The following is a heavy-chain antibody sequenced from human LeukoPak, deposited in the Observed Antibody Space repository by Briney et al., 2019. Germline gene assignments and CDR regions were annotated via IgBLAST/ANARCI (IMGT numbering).Heavy chain of an antibody. CDR2: INHSGST. Sequence: SETLSLTCAVYGGSFSGYYWSWIRQPPGKGLEWIGEINHSGSTNYNPSLKSRVTISVDTSKNQFSLKLNSVTAADTAVYYCARVRSDDYNYYGMDVWGQGTTVTVSS. D-gene: IGHD2-15*01. CDR3: ARVRSDDYNYYGMDV. CDR1: GGSFSGYY. J-gene: IGHJ6*02. V-gene: IGHV4-34*01.